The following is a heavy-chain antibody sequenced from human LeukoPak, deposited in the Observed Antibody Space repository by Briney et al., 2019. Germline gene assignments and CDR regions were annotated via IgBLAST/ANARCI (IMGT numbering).Heavy chain of an antibody. V-gene: IGHV1-69*04. CDR1: GGTFSSYA. J-gene: IGHJ3*02. CDR3: ARDTHDYGGNWGNRAFDI. CDR2: IIPILGIA. D-gene: IGHD4-17*01. Sequence: ASVKVSCTASGGTFSSYAISWVRQAPGQGLEWMGRIIPILGIANYAQKFQGRVTITADKSTSTAYMELSSLRSEDTAVYYCARDTHDYGGNWGNRAFDIWGQGTMVTVSS.